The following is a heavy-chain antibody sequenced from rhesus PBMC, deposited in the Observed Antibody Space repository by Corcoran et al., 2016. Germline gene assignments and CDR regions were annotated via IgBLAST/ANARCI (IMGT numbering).Heavy chain of an antibody. D-gene: IGHD6-13*01. CDR2: FYGSGGGT. V-gene: IGHV4-106*01. CDR1: GGSISDDYY. Sequence: QVQLQESGPGLVKPSETLSLTCAVSGGSISDDYYWSWIRQPPGKGLEWIGYFYGSGGGTNYNPSLKNRVTISIDTSKNQCSLKLSSVTAADTAVYYCARVNSSWYAFDFWGQGLRVTVSS. CDR3: ARVNSSWYAFDF. J-gene: IGHJ3*01.